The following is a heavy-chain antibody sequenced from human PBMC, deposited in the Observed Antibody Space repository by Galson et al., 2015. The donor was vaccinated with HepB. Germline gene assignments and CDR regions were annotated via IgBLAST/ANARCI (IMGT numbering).Heavy chain of an antibody. CDR2: TYYRSKWYN. Sequence: CAISGDSVSSNSAAWNWIRQSPSRGLEWLGRTYYRSKWYNDYAVSVKSRISINPDTSKNQFSLQLNSVTPEDTAVYYCARDVLQLENWICYYYGMDVWGQGTTVTVS. J-gene: IGHJ6*02. V-gene: IGHV6-1*01. CDR3: ARDVLQLENWICYYYGMDV. CDR1: GDSVSSNSAA. D-gene: IGHD6-13*01.